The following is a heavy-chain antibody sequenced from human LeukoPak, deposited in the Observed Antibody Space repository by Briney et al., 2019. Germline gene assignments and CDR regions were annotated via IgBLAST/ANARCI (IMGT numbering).Heavy chain of an antibody. CDR2: ISYDGSNK. CDR3: ARSLGHAFDI. V-gene: IGHV3-30-3*01. Sequence: GRSLRLSCAASGFTFSSYAMHWVRQAPGKGLEWVAVISYDGSNKYYADSVKGRFTISRDNSMNTLYLQMNSLRAEDTAVYYCARSLGHAFDIWGQGTMVTVSS. J-gene: IGHJ3*02. CDR1: GFTFSSYA.